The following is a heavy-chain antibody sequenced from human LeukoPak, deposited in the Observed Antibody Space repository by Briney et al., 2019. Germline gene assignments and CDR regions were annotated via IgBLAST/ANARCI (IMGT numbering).Heavy chain of an antibody. D-gene: IGHD6-19*01. J-gene: IGHJ4*02. CDR1: GGSFSGYY. CDR2: INHSGST. V-gene: IGHV4-34*01. CDR3: ARGDHSSGWRFDY. Sequence: SETLSLTCAVYGGSFSGYYWGWIRQPPGKGLEWIGEINHSGSTNYNPSLKSRVTISVDTSKNQFSLKLSSVTAADTAVYYCARGDHSSGWRFDYWGQGTLVTVSS.